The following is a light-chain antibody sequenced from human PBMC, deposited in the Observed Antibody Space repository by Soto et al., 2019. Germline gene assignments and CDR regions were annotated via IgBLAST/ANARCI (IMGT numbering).Light chain of an antibody. CDR1: SSNMGTSY. CDR2: SNN. V-gene: IGLV1-47*02. CDR3: AAWDDGLSGWV. Sequence: QSVLTQPPSASGTPGQRVTISRSGSSSNMGTSYVYWYQQLPGTAPKLLIYSNNQRPSGVPDRFSGSKSGTSASLAISGLRSEDEADYYCAAWDDGLSGWVFGGGTKLTVL. J-gene: IGLJ3*02.